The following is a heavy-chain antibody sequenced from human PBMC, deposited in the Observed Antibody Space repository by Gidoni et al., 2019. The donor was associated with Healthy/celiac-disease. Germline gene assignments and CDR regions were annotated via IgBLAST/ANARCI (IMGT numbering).Heavy chain of an antibody. CDR3: ARGAGDAFDI. CDR2: IYYSGST. CDR1: GGSISSSSYS. D-gene: IGHD7-27*01. V-gene: IGHV4-39*01. Sequence: QLQLQESGPGLVKPLATLSLTCTVSGGSISSSSYSWGWIRQPPGKGLEWIGSIYYSGSTYYNPALKSRVTISVDTSKNQFSLKMSSVTAADTAVYYWARGAGDAFDIWGQGTMVTVSS. J-gene: IGHJ3*02.